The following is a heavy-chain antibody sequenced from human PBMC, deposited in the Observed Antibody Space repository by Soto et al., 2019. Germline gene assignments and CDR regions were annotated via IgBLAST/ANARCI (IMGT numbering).Heavy chain of an antibody. CDR3: ATWLLREHAFDV. CDR2: LYDTDGT. D-gene: IGHD2-15*01. J-gene: IGHJ3*01. V-gene: IGHV3-53*01. Sequence: DVQLVESGGGLIQPWGSLRLSCATSGFTFSGKKYLTWVRQAPGKGLEWVSALYDTDGTFYTDSVKGRFTISRDNSKNTFYLQLNSLRPDDTAVYFCATWLLREHAFDVWGRGTLVTVSS. CDR1: GFTFSGKKY.